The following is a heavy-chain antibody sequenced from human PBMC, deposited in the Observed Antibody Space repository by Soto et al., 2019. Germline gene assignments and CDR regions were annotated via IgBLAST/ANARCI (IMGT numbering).Heavy chain of an antibody. CDR2: INHSGST. D-gene: IGHD6-19*01. CDR1: GGYFSGYY. Sequence: SQTLSLTRAVFGGYFSGYYWSWIRQPQGKGLEWIGEINHSGSTNYNPSLKSRVTISVDTSKNQFSLKLSSVTAADTAVYYCARLGLQWLAHDAFDIWGQGTMVTVSS. CDR3: ARLGLQWLAHDAFDI. J-gene: IGHJ3*02. V-gene: IGHV4-34*01.